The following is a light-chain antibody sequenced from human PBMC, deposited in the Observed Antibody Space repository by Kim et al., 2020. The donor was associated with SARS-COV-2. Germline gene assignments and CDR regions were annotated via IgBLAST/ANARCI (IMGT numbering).Light chain of an antibody. V-gene: IGLV3-21*04. CDR3: QVWDSSSDHRV. CDR2: YKS. Sequence: GEQTGMTCGADNVGRKSVAWYQQKPGQAPVLVIYYKSDRPSGIPERLSGASAGNTATLTISSVDARDEADYYCQVWDSSSDHRVFGGGTQLTVL. CDR1: NVGRKS. J-gene: IGLJ3*02.